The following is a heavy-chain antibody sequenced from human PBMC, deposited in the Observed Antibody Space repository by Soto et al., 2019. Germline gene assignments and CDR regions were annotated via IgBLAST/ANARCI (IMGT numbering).Heavy chain of an antibody. Sequence: SETLSLTCTLFGGSISPGGYYWSWIRQHPGKGLEWIGYIYYSGSTYYNPSLKSRVTISVDTSKNQFSLKLSSMTAADTAVYYCARSIVVSAAVDTFDIWGQGTMVTVSS. CDR1: GGSISPGGYY. CDR3: ARSIVVSAAVDTFDI. V-gene: IGHV4-31*03. CDR2: IYYSGST. D-gene: IGHD2-21*01. J-gene: IGHJ3*02.